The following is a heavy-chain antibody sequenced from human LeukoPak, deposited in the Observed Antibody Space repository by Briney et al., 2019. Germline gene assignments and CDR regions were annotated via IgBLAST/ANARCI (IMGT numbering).Heavy chain of an antibody. CDR2: IYYSGST. CDR3: AKYCTNGVCIDAFDI. CDR1: GGSISSYY. D-gene: IGHD2-8*01. Sequence: SETLSLTCTVSGGSISSYYWSWIRQPPGKGLEWIWYIYYSGSTNYNPSLKSRVTISVDTSKNQFSLKLSSVTAVDTAVYYCAKYCTNGVCIDAFDIWGQGTMVTVSS. V-gene: IGHV4-59*01. J-gene: IGHJ3*02.